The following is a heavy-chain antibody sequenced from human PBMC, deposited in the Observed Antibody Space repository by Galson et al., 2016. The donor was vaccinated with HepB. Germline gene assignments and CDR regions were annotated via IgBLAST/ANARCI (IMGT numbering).Heavy chain of an antibody. J-gene: IGHJ5*02. CDR3: ARSYSSGWFLGFDP. Sequence: SVKVSCKASGYSFTSYGLSWVRQAPGQGLEWMGFIDPRRGTTSYAEKFQGRVNMTTDTSTSTVYMELSRLKSEDVALYYCARSYSSGWFLGFDPWGQGSLVVVSS. CDR2: IDPRRGTT. CDR1: GYSFTSYG. D-gene: IGHD6-19*01. V-gene: IGHV1-18*03.